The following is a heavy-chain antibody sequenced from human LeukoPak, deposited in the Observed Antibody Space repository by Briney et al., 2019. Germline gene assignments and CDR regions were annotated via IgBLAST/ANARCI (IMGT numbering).Heavy chain of an antibody. Sequence: GSSVTVSCKASGGTFSSYAISWVRQAPGQGLEWMGGIIPIFGTANYAQKFQGRVTITADESTSTAYMELSSLRSEDTAVYYCARLVGEHRPFDYWGQGTLVTVSS. V-gene: IGHV1-69*01. CDR1: GGTFSSYA. J-gene: IGHJ4*02. CDR2: IIPIFGTA. CDR3: ARLVGEHRPFDY. D-gene: IGHD2-21*01.